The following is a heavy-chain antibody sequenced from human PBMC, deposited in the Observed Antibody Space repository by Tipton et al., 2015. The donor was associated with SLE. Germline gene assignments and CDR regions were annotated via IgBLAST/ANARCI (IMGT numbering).Heavy chain of an antibody. D-gene: IGHD5-12*01. V-gene: IGHV4-39*01. Sequence: TLSLTCTVSGGSINTFFWSWIRQPPGKGLEWIGSIYYSGSTYYNPSLKSRVTISVDTSKNQFSLKLSSVTAADTAVYYCARPNSGYDPDAFDIWGQGTMVTVSS. CDR1: GGSINTFF. CDR2: IYYSGST. CDR3: ARPNSGYDPDAFDI. J-gene: IGHJ3*02.